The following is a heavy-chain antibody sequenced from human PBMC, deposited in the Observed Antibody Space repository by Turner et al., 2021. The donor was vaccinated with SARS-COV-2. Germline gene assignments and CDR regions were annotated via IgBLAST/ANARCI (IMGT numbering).Heavy chain of an antibody. CDR3: AKVSPNRGLRPYYYYYGMDV. Sequence: QVQLLESGGGVVQPGRSLRLSCAASGFTFSSYGMHWVRQAPGKGLEWVAVISYDGSNKYYADSVKGRFTISRDNSKNTLYLQMNSLRAEDTAVYYCAKVSPNRGLRPYYYYYGMDVWGQGTTVTVSS. CDR2: ISYDGSNK. J-gene: IGHJ6*02. D-gene: IGHD5-12*01. CDR1: GFTFSSYG. V-gene: IGHV3-30*18.